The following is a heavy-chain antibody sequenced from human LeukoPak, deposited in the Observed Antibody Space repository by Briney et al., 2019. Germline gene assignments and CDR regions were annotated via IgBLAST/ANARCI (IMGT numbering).Heavy chain of an antibody. V-gene: IGHV1-2*06. Sequence: ASVKASCKASGYTFTGYYMHWARQAPGQGLEWMGRINPNSGGTNYAQKFQGRVTMTRDTSISTAYMELSRLRSDDTAVYYCARAGGRDYYFDYWGQGTLVTVSS. J-gene: IGHJ4*02. D-gene: IGHD2-21*02. CDR3: ARAGGRDYYFDY. CDR2: INPNSGGT. CDR1: GYTFTGYY.